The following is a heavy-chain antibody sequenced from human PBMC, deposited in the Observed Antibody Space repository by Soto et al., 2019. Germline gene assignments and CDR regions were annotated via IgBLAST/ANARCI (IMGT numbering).Heavy chain of an antibody. V-gene: IGHV3-30-3*01. J-gene: IGHJ4*02. CDR1: GFTLSSYA. Sequence: GESLKISCAASGFTLSSYAMHWVRQAPGKGLEWVAVISYDGSNKYYADSVKGRFTISRDNSKNTLYLQMNSLRAEDTAVYYCARVAVTIFGVVPEYYFDYWGQGTLVTVSS. D-gene: IGHD3-3*01. CDR3: ARVAVTIFGVVPEYYFDY. CDR2: ISYDGSNK.